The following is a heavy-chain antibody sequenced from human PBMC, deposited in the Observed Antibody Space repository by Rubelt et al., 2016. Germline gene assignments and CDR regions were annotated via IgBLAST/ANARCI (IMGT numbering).Heavy chain of an antibody. J-gene: IGHJ5*02. V-gene: IGHV4-39*01. CDR2: INYSGST. CDR3: ARQDNVDHGDPNWFDP. D-gene: IGHD4-17*01. CDR1: GGSISSSSYY. Sequence: QLQLQESGPGLVKPSETLSLTCTVSGGSISSSSYYWGWIRQPPGKGLEWIGGINYSGSTFYNPSLKCRVSLSIDTSKAQFSLRLSSVTAADTDVYYCARQDNVDHGDPNWFDPWGQGTLVTVSS.